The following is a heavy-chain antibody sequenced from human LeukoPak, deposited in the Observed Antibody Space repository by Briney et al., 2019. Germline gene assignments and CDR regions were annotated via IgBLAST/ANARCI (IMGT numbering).Heavy chain of an antibody. J-gene: IGHJ4*02. D-gene: IGHD6-19*01. CDR2: IWYDGSNK. CDR3: AKDPHQRIAVAGYFDY. V-gene: IGHV3-33*06. Sequence: GGSLRLSCAASGFTFSSYGMHWVRQAPGKGLEWVAVIWYDGSNKNYADSVKGRFTISRDNSKNTLYLQMNSLRVEDAAVYYYAKDPHQRIAVAGYFDYWGQGTLVTVSS. CDR1: GFTFSSYG.